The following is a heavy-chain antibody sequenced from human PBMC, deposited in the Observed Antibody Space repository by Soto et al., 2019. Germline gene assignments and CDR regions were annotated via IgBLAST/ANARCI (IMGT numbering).Heavy chain of an antibody. CDR3: ARVKSSPPSYYDYGMDV. D-gene: IGHD2-2*01. CDR1: GYTFTSYG. CDR2: ISAYNGNT. V-gene: IGHV1-18*01. Sequence: QVQLVQSGAEVKKPGASVKVSCKASGYTFTSYGISWVRQAPGQGLEWMGWISAYNGNTNYAQQLQGRVTMTTDTSTSTAYMEVRSLRSDDTSVDYCARVKSSPPSYYDYGMDVWVQGTTVTVS. J-gene: IGHJ6*02.